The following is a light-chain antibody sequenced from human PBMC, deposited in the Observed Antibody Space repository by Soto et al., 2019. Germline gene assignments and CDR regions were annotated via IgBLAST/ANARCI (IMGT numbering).Light chain of an antibody. CDR1: QSISSY. Sequence: DIQMTQSPSSLSASVGDRVTITCRASQSISSYLNWYQQKPGKAPKLLIYAASSLQSGVPSRFSGSGSGTDFTLTISSLQPEDFATYYCQQSHSTPAYTFGQGTKLEIK. J-gene: IGKJ2*01. CDR3: QQSHSTPAYT. CDR2: AAS. V-gene: IGKV1-39*01.